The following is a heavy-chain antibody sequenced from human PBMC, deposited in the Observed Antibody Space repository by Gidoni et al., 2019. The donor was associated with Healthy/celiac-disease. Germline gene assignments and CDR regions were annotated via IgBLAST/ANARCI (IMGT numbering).Heavy chain of an antibody. CDR2: IYPGDSNT. D-gene: IGHD6-13*01. CDR3: ARFIAAAGLDY. V-gene: IGHV5-51*03. Sequence: EVQLVLSVAEVKKPGESLKISCKVSGYSFPSYWIGWVRQMPGKCLEWMGIIYPGDSNTRYSPSFEGQATISADKSISTAYLQWRSLKASDTAMYYCARFIAAAGLDYWGQGTLVTVSS. CDR1: GYSFPSYW. J-gene: IGHJ4*02.